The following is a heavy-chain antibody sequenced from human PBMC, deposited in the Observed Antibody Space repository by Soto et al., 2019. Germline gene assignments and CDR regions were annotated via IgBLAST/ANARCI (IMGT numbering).Heavy chain of an antibody. J-gene: IGHJ6*02. V-gene: IGHV3-49*04. CDR2: IRSKAYGGTT. Sequence: GGSLRLSCTASGFTFGDYAMSWVRQAPGKGREWVGFIRSKAYGGTTEYAASVTGRFTISRDDSKSIAYLQMNSLKTEDTAVYYCTRVSVLYYYDSSGYYYLGYRYYYYYGMDVWGQGTTVTVSS. D-gene: IGHD3-22*01. CDR1: GFTFGDYA. CDR3: TRVSVLYYYDSSGYYYLGYRYYYYYGMDV.